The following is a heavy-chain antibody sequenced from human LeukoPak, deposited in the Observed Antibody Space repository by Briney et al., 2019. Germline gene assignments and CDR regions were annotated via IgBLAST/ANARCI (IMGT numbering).Heavy chain of an antibody. CDR1: GGSISSYY. D-gene: IGHD3-10*01. V-gene: IGHV4-59*08. Sequence: SETLSLTCTVSGGSISSYYWSWIRQPPGKGLEWIGYIYYSGSTNYNPSLKSRVTKSVDTSKNQFSLKLSSVTAADTAVYYCASNYYGSGSLDYWGQGNLVTVSS. J-gene: IGHJ4*02. CDR3: ASNYYGSGSLDY. CDR2: IYYSGST.